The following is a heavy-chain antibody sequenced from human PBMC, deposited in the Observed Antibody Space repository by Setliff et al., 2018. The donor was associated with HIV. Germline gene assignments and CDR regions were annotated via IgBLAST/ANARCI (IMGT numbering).Heavy chain of an antibody. V-gene: IGHV4-59*11. Sequence: PSETLSLTCTVSGGSISGHYWSWIRQPPGKGLEWVGYISDSGSTNYNPSLKSRVTISVDTSKKQFSLKVNSVTAADTAVYYCAREPNSITWHVVYWGQGTLVTVSS. CDR2: ISDSGST. J-gene: IGHJ4*02. D-gene: IGHD6-13*01. CDR3: AREPNSITWHVVY. CDR1: GGSISGHY.